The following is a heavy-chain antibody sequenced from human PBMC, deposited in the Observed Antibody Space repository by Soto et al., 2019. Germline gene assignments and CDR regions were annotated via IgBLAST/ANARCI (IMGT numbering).Heavy chain of an antibody. D-gene: IGHD7-27*01. CDR1: GASISSYY. CDR2: IYHTGST. V-gene: IGHV4-59*01. J-gene: IGHJ5*02. CDR3: EREWLQDPLLGWFDP. Sequence: PSETLSLTCTVSGASISSYYWSWIRQPPGKGLEWIGFIYHTGSTNYNPSLKSRVTISVDTSKNQFSLKLTSVTAADTAMYYREREWLQDPLLGWFDPWGQGTLVTVSS.